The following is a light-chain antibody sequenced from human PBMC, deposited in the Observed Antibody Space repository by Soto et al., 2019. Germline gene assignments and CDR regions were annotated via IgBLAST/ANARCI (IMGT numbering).Light chain of an antibody. V-gene: IGKV3-20*01. CDR2: DAS. Sequence: EIVLTQSPGTLSLSPGQRATLSCRASQSIRSNYLAWYQQTPGQAPRLLIYDASSRAAGIPGRFSGSGSGTDFPLNSSRLEPEDFGVDYCKQYGGSPRTFGQGTKVEIK. CDR3: KQYGGSPRT. J-gene: IGKJ1*01. CDR1: QSIRSNY.